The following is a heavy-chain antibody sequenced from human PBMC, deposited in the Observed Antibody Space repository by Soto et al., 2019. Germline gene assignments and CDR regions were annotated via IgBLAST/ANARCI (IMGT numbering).Heavy chain of an antibody. J-gene: IGHJ5*02. D-gene: IGHD3-10*01. CDR3: ARALGGIFDP. CDR2: ISPYNGNT. V-gene: IGHV1-18*01. Sequence: ASVKVSCKCSGYSLYSCGIIWVRQAPGKGLGWMGWISPYNGNTNYAQKLKGRVPMTTNKSTRTAYMEVGSLRSDDPAVYYCARALGGIFDPWGQGTPVTVSS. CDR1: GYSLYSCG.